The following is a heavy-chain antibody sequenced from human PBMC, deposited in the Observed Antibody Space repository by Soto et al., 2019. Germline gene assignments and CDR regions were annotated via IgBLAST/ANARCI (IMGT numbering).Heavy chain of an antibody. D-gene: IGHD7-27*01. CDR1: GYTFSSYA. CDR2: INAGYGNT. CDR3: ARDTGDGTFDF. Sequence: QVNLVQSGAEVRKPGASVKVSCKASGYTFSSYAMHWVRQAQGQRLEWMGWINAGYGNTKSSQKFQDRVTISRDTSASTAYMELTSLRSEDTAVYYCARDTGDGTFDFWGQGTLVTVSS. J-gene: IGHJ4*02. V-gene: IGHV1-3*01.